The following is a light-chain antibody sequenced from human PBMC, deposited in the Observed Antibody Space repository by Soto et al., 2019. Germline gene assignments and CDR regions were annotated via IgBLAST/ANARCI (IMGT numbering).Light chain of an antibody. CDR1: QSVSSN. CDR2: GAS. CDR3: QQYNNWPTT. J-gene: IGKJ1*01. Sequence: EIVMTPSPATLSVSPGDRATLSCRASQSVSSNLAWYQQKPGQAPRLLIYGASTRATGIPARFSGSGSGTEFTLTISSLQSEDFAVYYCQQYNNWPTTLGQGT. V-gene: IGKV3-15*01.